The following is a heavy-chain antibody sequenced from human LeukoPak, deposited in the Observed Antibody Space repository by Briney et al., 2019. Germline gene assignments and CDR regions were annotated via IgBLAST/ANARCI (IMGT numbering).Heavy chain of an antibody. CDR1: GYSFTSYW. V-gene: IGHV5-51*01. D-gene: IGHD2-21*02. J-gene: IGHJ3*02. Sequence: GESLQISCKGSGYSFTSYWIGWVRQMPGKGLEWMGIIYPGDSDTRYSPSFQGQVTISADKSISTAYLQWSSLKASDAAMYYCASRVVVTASPDAFDIWGQGTMVTVSS. CDR3: ASRVVVTASPDAFDI. CDR2: IYPGDSDT.